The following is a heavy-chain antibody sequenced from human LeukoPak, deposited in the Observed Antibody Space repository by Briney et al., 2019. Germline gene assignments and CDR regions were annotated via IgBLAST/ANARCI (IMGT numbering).Heavy chain of an antibody. CDR1: GFTFSSYS. J-gene: IGHJ4*02. D-gene: IGHD5-18*01. CDR2: ISSSGSTI. V-gene: IGHV3-48*04. CDR3: ARRGYSYGYVAAFDY. Sequence: GGSLRLSCAASGFTFSSYSMNWVRQAPGKGLEWVSYISSSGSTIYYADSVKGRFTISRDNAKNSLYLQMNSLRAKDTAVYYCARRGYSYGYVAAFDYWGQGTLVTVSS.